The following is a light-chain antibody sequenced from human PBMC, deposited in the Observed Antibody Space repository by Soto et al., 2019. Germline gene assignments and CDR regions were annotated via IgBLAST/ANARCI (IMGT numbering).Light chain of an antibody. CDR1: SSDVGGYNY. Sequence: QSVLTQPRSVSGSPGQSVTVSCTGTSSDVGGYNYVSWYQQHPGKAPKLMIYDVNKRPSGVPDRFSGSKSGNTASLSISGLQADDEADYYCCSFAGGYIYVLGTGTKVTVL. CDR3: CSFAGGYIYV. CDR2: DVN. J-gene: IGLJ1*01. V-gene: IGLV2-11*01.